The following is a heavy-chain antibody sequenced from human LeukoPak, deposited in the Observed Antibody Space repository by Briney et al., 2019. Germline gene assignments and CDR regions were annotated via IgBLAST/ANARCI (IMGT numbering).Heavy chain of an antibody. J-gene: IGHJ4*02. CDR1: GFNFNNFG. CDR3: ARGIAGRITTFGVLTGGYFDF. Sequence: QPGGSLRLSCTASGFNFNNFGMNWVRQAPGKGPEWVAYISSSTAAIYYADSVQGRFAISRDSGKNSLFLQMSSLRVEDTAVYYCARGIAGRITTFGVLTGGYFDFWGQGSLVTVSS. V-gene: IGHV3-48*01. D-gene: IGHD3-3*01. CDR2: ISSSTAAI.